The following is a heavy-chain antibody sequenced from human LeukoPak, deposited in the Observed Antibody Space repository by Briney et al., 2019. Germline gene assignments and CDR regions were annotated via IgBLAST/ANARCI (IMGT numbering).Heavy chain of an antibody. V-gene: IGHV3-30*02. CDR2: IRYDGSNK. D-gene: IGHD3-22*01. CDR1: GFTFSSYG. Sequence: GGSLRLSCAASGFTFSSYGMHWVRQAPGKGLEWVAFIRYDGSNKYCADSVKGRFTISRDNSKNTLYLQMNSLRAEDTAVYYCAKETPGSYYYDSSGYYYGGNWFDPWGQGTLVTVSS. CDR3: AKETPGSYYYDSSGYYYGGNWFDP. J-gene: IGHJ5*02.